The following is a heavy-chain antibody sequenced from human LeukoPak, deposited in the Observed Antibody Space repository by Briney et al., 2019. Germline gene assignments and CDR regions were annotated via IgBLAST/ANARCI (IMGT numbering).Heavy chain of an antibody. CDR3: AKDAYGFVVVPAATDY. Sequence: GGSLRLSCAASGFTFSSYGMHWVRQAPGKGLEWVAFIRYDGSNKYYADSVKGRFIISRDNSKNTLYLQMNSLRAEDTAVYYCAKDAYGFVVVPAATDYWGQGTLVTVSS. D-gene: IGHD2-2*01. CDR1: GFTFSSYG. CDR2: IRYDGSNK. V-gene: IGHV3-30*02. J-gene: IGHJ4*02.